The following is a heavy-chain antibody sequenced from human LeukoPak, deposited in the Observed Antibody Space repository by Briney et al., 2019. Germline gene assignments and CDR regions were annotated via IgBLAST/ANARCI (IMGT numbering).Heavy chain of an antibody. Sequence: PGGSLRLSCAVSGFIFNDYALPWVRQVPGKGLEWLSFSGWTGIGTDYGDSVKGRFTISRDDSKNSLYLQMHSLRSEDSALYYCVRSRAASLGYFDSWGQGTLVTVSS. D-gene: IGHD7-27*01. CDR2: SGWTGIGT. CDR1: GFIFNDYA. V-gene: IGHV3-43D*03. CDR3: VRSRAASLGYFDS. J-gene: IGHJ4*02.